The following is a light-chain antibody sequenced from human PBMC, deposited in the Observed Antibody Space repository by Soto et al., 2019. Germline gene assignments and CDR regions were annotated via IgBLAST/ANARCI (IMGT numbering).Light chain of an antibody. CDR3: QKYGSSFT. J-gene: IGKJ3*01. CDR2: GAS. V-gene: IGKV3-20*01. CDR1: QSISSSY. Sequence: EIVLTQSPGTLSLSPGERATLSCRASQSISSSYLAWYQHKPGQGPRLLIYGASSRATGIPDRFSGSGSGTAFTLTISRLEPEDFALYYCQKYGSSFTFGPGTKVDIK.